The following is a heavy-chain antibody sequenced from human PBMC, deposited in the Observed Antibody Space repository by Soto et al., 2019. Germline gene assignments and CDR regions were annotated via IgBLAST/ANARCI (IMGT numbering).Heavy chain of an antibody. CDR3: EIIYYDIWTGHQTVLAF. CDR2: FDPEDGET. V-gene: IGHV1-24*01. CDR1: GYTLTELS. Sequence: GASVKVYCKVSGYTLTELSMHWVRQAPGKGLEWMGGFDPEDGETIYAQKFQGRVTMTKDTSTDTAYMELSSLRSEDTAVYYCEIIYYDIWTGHQTVLAFWGQRT. J-gene: IGHJ1*01. D-gene: IGHD3-9*01.